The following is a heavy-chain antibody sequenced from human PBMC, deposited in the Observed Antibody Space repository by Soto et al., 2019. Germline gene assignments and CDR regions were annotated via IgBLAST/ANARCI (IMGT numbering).Heavy chain of an antibody. CDR2: IIPIFDTP. CDR1: GGTFNMYA. D-gene: IGHD3-16*01. Sequence: QVQLVQSGAEVRKAGSAVRVSCKASGGTFNMYAMNWVRQAPGQGLEWMAGIIPIFDTPRYAQQFRGRVTITVDELTSTAYMELSSLRSEDTAIYDCTRSIGSGGVMGGFDYWGQGTLVTVAS. V-gene: IGHV1-69*01. CDR3: TRSIGSGGVMGGFDY. J-gene: IGHJ4*02.